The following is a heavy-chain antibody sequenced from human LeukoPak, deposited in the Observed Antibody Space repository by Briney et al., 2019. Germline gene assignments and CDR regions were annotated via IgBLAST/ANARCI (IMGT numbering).Heavy chain of an antibody. D-gene: IGHD1-14*01. V-gene: IGHV1-18*01. Sequence: ASVKVSCKASGYTFTSYGISWVRQAPGQGLEWMGRISAYNGNTNYAQKFQGRVTITRDTSASTAYMELSSLRSEDTAVYYCARNRARPLSRPPEGWFDPWGQGTLVTVSS. CDR3: ARNRARPLSRPPEGWFDP. CDR1: GYTFTSYG. CDR2: ISAYNGNT. J-gene: IGHJ5*02.